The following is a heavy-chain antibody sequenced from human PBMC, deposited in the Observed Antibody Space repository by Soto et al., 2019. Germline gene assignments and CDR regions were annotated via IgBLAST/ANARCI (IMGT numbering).Heavy chain of an antibody. D-gene: IGHD3-22*01. CDR1: GFTFSNAW. Sequence: GGSLRLSCAASGFTFSNAWMNWVRQAPGKGLEWVGRIKSKTDGGTTDYAAPVKGRFTISRDDSKNTLYLQMNSLKTEDTAVYYCTTVLNDSSGYYYVEVEAFDIWGQGTMVTVSS. J-gene: IGHJ3*02. V-gene: IGHV3-15*07. CDR2: IKSKTDGGTT. CDR3: TTVLNDSSGYYYVEVEAFDI.